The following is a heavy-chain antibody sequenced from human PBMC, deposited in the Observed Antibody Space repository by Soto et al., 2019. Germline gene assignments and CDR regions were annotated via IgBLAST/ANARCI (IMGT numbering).Heavy chain of an antibody. D-gene: IGHD1-26*01. J-gene: IGHJ4*02. V-gene: IGHV4-59*01. Sequence: LSLTCTVSGGSISSYYWSWIRQPPGKGLEWIGYIYYSGSTNYNPSLKSRVTISVDTSKNQFSLKLSSVTAADTAVYYCARGSRTDLFDYWGQGTLVTVSS. CDR1: GGSISSYY. CDR3: ARGSRTDLFDY. CDR2: IYYSGST.